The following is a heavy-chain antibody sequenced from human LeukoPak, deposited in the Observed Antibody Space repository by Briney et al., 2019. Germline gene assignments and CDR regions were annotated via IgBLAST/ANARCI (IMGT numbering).Heavy chain of an antibody. Sequence: PGGSLRLSCAASGFTFNNYNMNWVRQAPGRSLEWVSSITSSGTYIFYADSVKGRFTISRDNAKNSLCLQMNSLRAEDTAVYYCARAVNYYYYYMDVWGKGTTVTVSS. CDR2: ITSSGTYI. D-gene: IGHD6-19*01. CDR1: GFTFNNYN. J-gene: IGHJ6*03. V-gene: IGHV3-21*01. CDR3: ARAVNYYYYYMDV.